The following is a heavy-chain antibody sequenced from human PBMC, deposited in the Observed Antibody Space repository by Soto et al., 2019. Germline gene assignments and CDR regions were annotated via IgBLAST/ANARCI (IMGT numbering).Heavy chain of an antibody. V-gene: IGHV3-48*03. Sequence: GGSLRLSCAASGFTFSDYEMNWVRQAPGQGLEWVSYISSSGNTIYYADSVKGRFTISRDNAKKSLHLQMNSLRAEDTAVYYCARLRSSGYYYYDYWGQGTLVTVSS. CDR3: ARLRSSGYYYYDY. CDR1: GFTFSDYE. J-gene: IGHJ4*02. D-gene: IGHD3-22*01. CDR2: ISSSGNTI.